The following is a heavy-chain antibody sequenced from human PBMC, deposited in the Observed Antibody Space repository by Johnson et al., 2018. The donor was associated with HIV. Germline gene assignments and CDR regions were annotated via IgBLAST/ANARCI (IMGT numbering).Heavy chain of an antibody. D-gene: IGHD1-26*01. CDR1: GFTFR. J-gene: IGHJ3*02. Sequence: QVQLVESGGGVVQPGRSLRLSCVASGFTFRARQAPGKGLEGVAVISYVGSNKYYADSVKGRFTISRDDSKNTLYLQMNSLRAEDTAVYYCAKVCYSGSYLDVFDIWGLGTMVTVSS. CDR3: AKVCYSGSYLDVFDI. V-gene: IGHV3-30*18. CDR2: ISYVGSNK.